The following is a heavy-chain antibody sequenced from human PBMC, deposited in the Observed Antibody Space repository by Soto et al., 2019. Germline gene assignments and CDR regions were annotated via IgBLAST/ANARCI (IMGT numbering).Heavy chain of an antibody. V-gene: IGHV1-69*13. Sequence: SVKVSCKASGGTFSSYAISWVRQAPGQGLEWMGGIIPIFGTANYAQKFQGRVTITADESTSTAYVELSSLRSEDTAVYYCARTDTAMASPYFDYWGQGTLVTVSS. D-gene: IGHD5-18*01. CDR1: GGTFSSYA. CDR2: IIPIFGTA. CDR3: ARTDTAMASPYFDY. J-gene: IGHJ4*02.